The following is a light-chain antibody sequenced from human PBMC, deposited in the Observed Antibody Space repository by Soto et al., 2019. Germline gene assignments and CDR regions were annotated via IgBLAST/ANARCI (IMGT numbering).Light chain of an antibody. CDR1: QGVSSS. V-gene: IGKV3D-11*01. CDR2: DAS. Sequence: EIVLTQSPATLSLSPGERATLSCRVSQGVSSSLAWYKQKPGQAPRLLIYDASKRATGLPPRVSGSGSGTDFTLILSSLEPENSAFYYCQHSRTFGGGTRVEIK. J-gene: IGKJ4*01. CDR3: QHSRT.